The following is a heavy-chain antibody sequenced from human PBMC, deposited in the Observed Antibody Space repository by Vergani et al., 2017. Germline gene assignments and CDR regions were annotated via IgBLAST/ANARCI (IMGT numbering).Heavy chain of an antibody. V-gene: IGHV3-30*18. CDR2: ISYDGSNK. Sequence: QVQLVESGGGVVQPGRSLRLSCAASGFTFSSYGMHWVRQAPGKGLEWVAVISYDGSNKYYADSVKGRFTISRDNSKNMLYLQMNSLRAEDTAVYYCAKTSPHLEWLQTLDYWGQGTLVTVSS. D-gene: IGHD3-3*01. CDR1: GFTFSSYG. J-gene: IGHJ4*02. CDR3: AKTSPHLEWLQTLDY.